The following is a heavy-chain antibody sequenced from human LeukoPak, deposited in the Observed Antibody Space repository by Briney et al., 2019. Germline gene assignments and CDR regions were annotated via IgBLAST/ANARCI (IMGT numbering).Heavy chain of an antibody. CDR1: GFTFSSFG. V-gene: IGHV3-23*01. Sequence: GGSLRLSCAASGFTFSSFGMSWVRQAPGKGLEWVSAISSTGGTAYYADSVKGRFTISRDNSKNTLYLQMNSLRAEDTAVYYCANEKVVPAAMHYYYYYYMDVWGKGTTVTVSS. D-gene: IGHD2-2*01. CDR2: ISSTGGTA. J-gene: IGHJ6*03. CDR3: ANEKVVPAAMHYYYYYYMDV.